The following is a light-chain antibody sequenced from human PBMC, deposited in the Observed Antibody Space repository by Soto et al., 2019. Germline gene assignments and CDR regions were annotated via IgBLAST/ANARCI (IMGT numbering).Light chain of an antibody. CDR3: SSYTSTSTPCV. CDR1: SSDVGGYNY. V-gene: IGLV2-14*01. J-gene: IGLJ1*01. Sequence: QSVLTQPASVSGSPGQSITISCTGTSSDVGGYNYVSWYQQHPGKALKLIIYEVSHRPSGASNHFSGYKSGNTASLTISGLQAEDEADYYCSSYTSTSTPCVFGTGTKVTVL. CDR2: EVS.